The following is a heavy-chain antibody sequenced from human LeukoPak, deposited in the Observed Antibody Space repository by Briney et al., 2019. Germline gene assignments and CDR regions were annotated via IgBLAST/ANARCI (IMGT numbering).Heavy chain of an antibody. CDR2: FSCNSGSI. V-gene: IGHV3-9*03. CDR1: GFTFDDYA. CDR3: AKDPTPYYDSSGPVQFDP. D-gene: IGHD3-22*01. J-gene: IGHJ5*02. Sequence: GRSLRLSCAASGFTFDDYAVHWVRQAQGKGLEWVSGFSCNSGSIGYADSVKGRFTISRDNAKNSLYLQMISLRAEDMALYYCAKDPTPYYDSSGPVQFDPWGQGTLVTVSS.